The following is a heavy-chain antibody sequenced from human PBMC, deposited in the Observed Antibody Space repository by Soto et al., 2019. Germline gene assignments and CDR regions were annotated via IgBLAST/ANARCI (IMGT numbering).Heavy chain of an antibody. CDR2: IYYSGST. Sequence: SETLSLTCTVSGGSISSYYWSWIRQPPGKGLEWIGYIYYSGSTNYNPSLKSRVTISVDTSKNQFSLKLSSLTAADTAVYYCAGTQWTTKYWFDPWGQGTLVTVSS. D-gene: IGHD4-17*01. J-gene: IGHJ5*02. CDR3: AGTQWTTKYWFDP. V-gene: IGHV4-59*01. CDR1: GGSISSYY.